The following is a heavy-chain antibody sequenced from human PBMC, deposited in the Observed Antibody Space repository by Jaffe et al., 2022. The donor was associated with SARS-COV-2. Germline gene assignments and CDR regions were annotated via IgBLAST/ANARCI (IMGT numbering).Heavy chain of an antibody. V-gene: IGHV1-8*01. J-gene: IGHJ6*02. CDR2: MNPNSGNT. Sequence: QVQLVQSGAEVKKPGASVKVSCKASGYTFTSYDINWVRQATGQGLEWMGWMNPNSGNTGYAQKFQGRVTMTRNTSISTAYMELSSLRSEDTAVYYCASRSSGWYGIEAWYYGMDVWGQGTTVTVSS. CDR1: GYTFTSYD. D-gene: IGHD6-19*01. CDR3: ASRSSGWYGIEAWYYGMDV.